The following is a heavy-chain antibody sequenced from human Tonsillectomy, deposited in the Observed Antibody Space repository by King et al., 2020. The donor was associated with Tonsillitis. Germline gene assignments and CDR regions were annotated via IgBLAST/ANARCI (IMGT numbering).Heavy chain of an antibody. CDR1: GGSFSGYW. V-gene: IGHV4-34*01. CDR2: INHSGST. D-gene: IGHD2-2*02. CDR3: ARVSRDIVVVPATIDGVGYYDHCYYMDV. Sequence: VQLQQWGAGLLKPSETLSLTCAFYGGSFSGYWWTWIRQPPGKGLEWIGEINHSGSTNYNPSLKSRVTISVDTSKNQFSLKLRSVTAADTAGYYCARVSRDIVVVPATIDGVGYYDHCYYMDVWGKGTSVTVSS. J-gene: IGHJ6*03.